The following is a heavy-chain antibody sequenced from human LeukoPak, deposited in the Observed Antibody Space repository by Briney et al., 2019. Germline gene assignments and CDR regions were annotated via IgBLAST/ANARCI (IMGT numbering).Heavy chain of an antibody. J-gene: IGHJ5*02. V-gene: IGHV3-74*01. Sequence: GGSLRLSCAASGFTLRSYWMSWVRQAPGKGLVWVSRVKSDGSSTTYADSVKGRFTISRDNAKNTLYLQMNSLRAEDTAVYYCAREGGNWFDPWGQGTLVTVSS. CDR3: AREGGNWFDP. CDR1: GFTLRSYW. CDR2: VKSDGSST. D-gene: IGHD3-16*01.